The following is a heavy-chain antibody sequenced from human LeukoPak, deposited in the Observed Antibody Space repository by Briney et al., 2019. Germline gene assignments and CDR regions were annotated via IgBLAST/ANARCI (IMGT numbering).Heavy chain of an antibody. Sequence: GGSLRLSCAASGFTFDDYAMHWVRQAPGKGLEWVSGISWNSGCIGYADSVKGRFTISRDNAKNSLYLQMNSLRAEDTALYYCAKGPLGYCSSTSCYPGLSYFDYWGQGTLVTVSS. V-gene: IGHV3-9*01. CDR2: ISWNSGCI. CDR3: AKGPLGYCSSTSCYPGLSYFDY. J-gene: IGHJ4*02. CDR1: GFTFDDYA. D-gene: IGHD2-2*01.